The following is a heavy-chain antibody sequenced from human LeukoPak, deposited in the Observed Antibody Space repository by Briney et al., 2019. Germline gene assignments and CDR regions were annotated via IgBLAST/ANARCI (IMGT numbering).Heavy chain of an antibody. D-gene: IGHD4-17*01. J-gene: IGHJ4*02. CDR2: ISANNGVT. CDR1: GYTFTNYG. Sequence: GASVKVSCKASGYTFTNYGISWVRQAPGQGLEWMGWISANNGVTNYAQKLQGRATMTTDTSTNTAYMELGSLRSDDTAVYYCARAPSYGDSGGDHWGQGTLLTVSS. V-gene: IGHV1-18*01. CDR3: ARAPSYGDSGGDH.